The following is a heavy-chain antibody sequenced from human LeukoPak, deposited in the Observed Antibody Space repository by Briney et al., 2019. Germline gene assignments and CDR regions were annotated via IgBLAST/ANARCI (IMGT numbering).Heavy chain of an antibody. Sequence: AASVKVSCKASGYTFTGYYMHWVRQAPGQGLEWMGWINPNSGGTNYAQKFQGRVTMTRDTSISTAYMELSRLRSDDTAVYYCARGPYDFWSENWFDPWGQGTLVTVSS. D-gene: IGHD3-3*01. J-gene: IGHJ5*02. V-gene: IGHV1-2*02. CDR3: ARGPYDFWSENWFDP. CDR2: INPNSGGT. CDR1: GYTFTGYY.